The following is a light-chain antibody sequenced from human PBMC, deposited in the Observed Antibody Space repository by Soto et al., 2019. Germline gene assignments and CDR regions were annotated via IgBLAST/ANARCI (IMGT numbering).Light chain of an antibody. V-gene: IGLV2-14*02. Sequence: QSALTQPASVSGSPGQSITISCTVTGSDVRTYNLVSWYQQHPGKVPKLIIYEASKRPSGVSNRFSGSQPGNTASLTVSGLQAEDEADYYCSSYTAGGTIFGTGTKVTVL. CDR3: SSYTAGGTI. CDR2: EAS. J-gene: IGLJ1*01. CDR1: GSDVRTYNL.